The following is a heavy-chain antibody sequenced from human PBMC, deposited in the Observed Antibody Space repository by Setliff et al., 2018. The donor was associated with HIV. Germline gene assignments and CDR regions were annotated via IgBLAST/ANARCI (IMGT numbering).Heavy chain of an antibody. CDR3: VRWYYCVSGACYRADY. D-gene: IGHD2-21*02. Sequence: SETLSLTCSVYGTSFSDHYWSWVRQTPGKGLEWIGGMNQSGTTNYNPSLKRRVTMSIDTSERQFSLKLTSVTAADTAVYYCVRWYYCVSGACYRADYWGQGTMVTVSS. CDR2: MNQSGTT. CDR1: GTSFSDHY. J-gene: IGHJ4*02. V-gene: IGHV4-34*01.